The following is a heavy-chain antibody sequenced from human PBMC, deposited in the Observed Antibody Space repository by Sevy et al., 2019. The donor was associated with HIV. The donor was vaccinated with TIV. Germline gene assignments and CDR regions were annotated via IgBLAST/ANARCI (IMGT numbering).Heavy chain of an antibody. CDR3: ARDKLLPFTVTMVRGALSYYFDS. D-gene: IGHD3-10*01. CDR1: GFTFSSYG. CDR2: IWYDGSSK. J-gene: IGHJ4*02. V-gene: IGHV3-33*01. Sequence: GGSLRLSCAASGFTFSSYGMHWVRQAPGKGLEWVAVIWYDGSSKYYADSVKGRFTVSRDNSKNTLYLQMNSPRAEDTAVYYCARDKLLPFTVTMVRGALSYYFDSWGQGTLGTVSS.